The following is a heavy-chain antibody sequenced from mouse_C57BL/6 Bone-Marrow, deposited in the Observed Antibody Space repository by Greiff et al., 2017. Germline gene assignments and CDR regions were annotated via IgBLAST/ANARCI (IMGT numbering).Heavy chain of an antibody. J-gene: IGHJ2*01. Sequence: EVQLQESGPELVKPGASVKISCKASGYSFTDYNMNWVKQSNGKSLEWIGVINPKYGTTRYNQKFKGKATLTVDQSSSTAYIQLNCLTSEDSAVYYCAILYYYYGSLDYWGQGTTLTVSS. CDR1: GYSFTDYN. CDR2: INPKYGTT. D-gene: IGHD1-1*01. V-gene: IGHV1-39*01. CDR3: AILYYYYGSLDY.